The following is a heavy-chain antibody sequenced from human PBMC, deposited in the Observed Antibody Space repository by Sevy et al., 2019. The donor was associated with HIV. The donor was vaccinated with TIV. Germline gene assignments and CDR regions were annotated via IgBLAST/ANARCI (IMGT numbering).Heavy chain of an antibody. CDR3: STEGLYCSGGSCSSEGFDF. J-gene: IGHJ4*02. CDR1: GFPFSNAW. Sequence: GGSLRLSCAAFGFPFSNAWMNWVRQAPGNGLEWVGRIKSKTDGGTTDYAAPLKGRFTISRDDSKNTLYLQMNSLKSEDTAVYYCSTEGLYCSGGSCSSEGFDFLGQGTLVTVSS. D-gene: IGHD2-15*01. V-gene: IGHV3-15*01. CDR2: IKSKTDGGTT.